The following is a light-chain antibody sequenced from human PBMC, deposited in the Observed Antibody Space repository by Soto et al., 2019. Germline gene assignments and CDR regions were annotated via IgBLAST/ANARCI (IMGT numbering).Light chain of an antibody. V-gene: IGKV3-15*01. CDR3: QQYNNWPPLT. Sequence: EIVMTQSPATLSVSPGERATLSCRASQSVSSNLAWYQQKFGQAPRLLIYGASTRATGIPARFSGSGSGTEFTLTISSLQSEDFAVYYCQQYNNWPPLTFGRGTKVEIK. CDR2: GAS. CDR1: QSVSSN. J-gene: IGKJ4*01.